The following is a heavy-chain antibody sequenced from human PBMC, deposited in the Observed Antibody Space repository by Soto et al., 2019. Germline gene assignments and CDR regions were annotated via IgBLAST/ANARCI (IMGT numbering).Heavy chain of an antibody. V-gene: IGHV1-46*01. D-gene: IGHD3-3*01. CDR3: AREYYDFWSGYSTNWFDP. J-gene: IGHJ5*02. Sequence: ASVKVSCKASGYTFTSYYMHWVRQAHGQGLEWMGIINPSGGSTSYAQKFQGRVTMTRDTSTSTVYMELSSLRSEDTAVYYCAREYYDFWSGYSTNWFDPWGQGTLVTVSS. CDR2: INPSGGST. CDR1: GYTFTSYY.